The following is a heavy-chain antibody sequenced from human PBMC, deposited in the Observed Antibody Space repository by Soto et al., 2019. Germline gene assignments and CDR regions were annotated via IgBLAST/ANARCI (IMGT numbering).Heavy chain of an antibody. CDR3: ARGLQWLRYYGMDV. V-gene: IGHV4-34*01. CDR2: INHSGST. J-gene: IGHJ6*02. Sequence: NPSETLSLTCAVYGGSFSGYYWSWIRQPPGKGLEWIGEINHSGSTNYNPSLKSRVTISVDTSKNQFSLKLSSVTAADTAVYYCARGLQWLRYYGMDVWGQGTTVTVSS. CDR1: GGSFSGYY. D-gene: IGHD6-19*01.